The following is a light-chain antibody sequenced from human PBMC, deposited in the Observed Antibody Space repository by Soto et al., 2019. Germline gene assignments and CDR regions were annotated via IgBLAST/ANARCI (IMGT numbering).Light chain of an antibody. CDR3: SLYTSNFSYV. CDR2: EVS. CDR1: SSDVGSYNR. V-gene: IGLV2-18*01. Sequence: QSVLTQPPSVSGSPGQSVTISCTGTSSDVGSYNRVSWYQQPPGIAPKLMIYEVSNRPSGVPDRFSGSKSGNTAFLTISGLQAEDEADYYCSLYTSNFSYVFGTGTKLTVL. J-gene: IGLJ1*01.